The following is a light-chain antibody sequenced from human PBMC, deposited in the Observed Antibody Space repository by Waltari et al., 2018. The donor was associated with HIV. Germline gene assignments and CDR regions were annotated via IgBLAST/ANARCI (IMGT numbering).Light chain of an antibody. CDR2: KDT. CDR3: QSYDNSIWV. J-gene: IGLJ3*02. CDR1: SGSLANNF. V-gene: IGLV6-57*03. Sequence: FMLTQPHSVSESPGKTVTISCTRSSGSLANNFVQWYQQRPGRAPTTVLYKDTQRPSGIPDRFSGSIDSSSNSASLTISGLKTEDEADYYCQSYDNSIWVFGGGTKLTVL.